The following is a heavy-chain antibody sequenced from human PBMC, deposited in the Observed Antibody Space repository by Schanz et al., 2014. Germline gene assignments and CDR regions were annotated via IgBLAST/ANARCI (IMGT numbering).Heavy chain of an antibody. Sequence: QVLLVQSGAEVKQPGASVKVSCKASGYTFTAYFIHWVRQAPGQGLEWMGMIDPRGASTTYAQKFQGRLSLTGDMSTSTLYLELRSLTSEDTAVYYCARNYEWFESWGQGTLVTVSS. CDR1: GYTFTAYF. D-gene: IGHD3-16*01. V-gene: IGHV1-46*03. CDR2: IDPRGAST. J-gene: IGHJ5*01. CDR3: ARNYEWFES.